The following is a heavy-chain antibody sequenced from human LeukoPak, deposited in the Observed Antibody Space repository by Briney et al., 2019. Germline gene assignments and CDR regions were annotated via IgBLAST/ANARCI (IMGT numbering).Heavy chain of an antibody. Sequence: PGGSLRLSCAASGFTFSSYAMSWVRQAPGKGLEWVSAISGSGGSTYYADSVKGRFTISRDNAKNSLYLQMNSLRAEDTAVYYCARGPVAGTGSWWFDPWGQGTLVTVSS. CDR2: ISGSGGST. CDR3: ARGPVAGTGSWWFDP. V-gene: IGHV3-23*01. CDR1: GFTFSSYA. D-gene: IGHD6-19*01. J-gene: IGHJ5*02.